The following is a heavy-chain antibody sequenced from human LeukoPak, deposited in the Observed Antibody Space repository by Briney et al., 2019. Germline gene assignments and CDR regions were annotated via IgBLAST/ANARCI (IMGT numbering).Heavy chain of an antibody. V-gene: IGHV4-4*07. CDR1: GGTISSYY. Sequence: PSETLSLTCTVSGGTISSYYWSWILQPAGKGLEWIGRIYISGSTNYNPSLKSRVTMSVDTSKNQFSLKLSSVTAADTAVYYCARDRTAAAHFDYWGQGTLVTVSS. J-gene: IGHJ4*02. CDR2: IYISGST. CDR3: ARDRTAAAHFDY. D-gene: IGHD6-13*01.